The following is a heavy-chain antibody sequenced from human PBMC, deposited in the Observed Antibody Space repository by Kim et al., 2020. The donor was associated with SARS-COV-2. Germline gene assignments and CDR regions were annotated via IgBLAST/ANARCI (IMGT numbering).Heavy chain of an antibody. CDR2: ISSRSNYI. D-gene: IGHD4-17*01. CDR3: ARDGFRGASYDDYVTVKSGGMDV. V-gene: IGHV3-21*01. J-gene: IGHJ6*02. Sequence: GGSLRLSCAGSGFTFSNYSINWVRQAPGKGLEWVSSISSRSNYIYYADSVKGRFTISRDNAKNSLYLQMNSLRAEDTAVYYCARDGFRGASYDDYVTVKSGGMDVWGQGTTVTVSS. CDR1: GFTFSNYS.